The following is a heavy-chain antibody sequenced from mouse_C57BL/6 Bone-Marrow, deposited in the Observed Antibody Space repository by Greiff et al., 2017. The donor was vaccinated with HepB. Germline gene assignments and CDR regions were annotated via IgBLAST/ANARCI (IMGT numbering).Heavy chain of an antibody. D-gene: IGHD1-1*01. V-gene: IGHV1-9*01. CDR1: GYTFTGYW. Sequence: VQLQQSGAELMKPGASVKLSCKATGYTFTGYWIEWVKQRPGHGLEWIGEILPGSGSTNYNEKLKGKATFTADTSSNTAYMQLSSLTTEDSAIYYCARSGTTVVRGIYYYAMDYWGQGTSVTVSS. J-gene: IGHJ4*01. CDR3: ARSGTTVVRGIYYYAMDY. CDR2: ILPGSGST.